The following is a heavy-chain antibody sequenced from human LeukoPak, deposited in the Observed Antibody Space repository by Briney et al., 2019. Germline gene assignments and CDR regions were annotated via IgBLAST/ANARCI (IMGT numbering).Heavy chain of an antibody. V-gene: IGHV1-18*01. CDR2: SNAYNGKT. D-gene: IGHD3-3*01. CDR1: GYTVTIYS. Sequence: GPSVKVSCKASGYTVTIYSIIWVRQSPGQRLEWMGCSNAYNGKTNYAQKLQGRVTITTDTSTSTAYMELRSLRSDDTAVYYCARHHTIFGVVITYYYYYMDVWGKGTTVTVSS. CDR3: ARHHTIFGVVITYYYYYMDV. J-gene: IGHJ6*03.